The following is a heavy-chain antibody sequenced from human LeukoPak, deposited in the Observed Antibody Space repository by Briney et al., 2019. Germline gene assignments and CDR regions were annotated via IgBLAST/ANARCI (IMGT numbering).Heavy chain of an antibody. Sequence: GGSLRLSCAASGFTFSSSAMSWVRQVPGKGLEWVSGISASGGSTSYADSVRGRFTISRDNSRNTLCLQMNSLRAEDTAVYYCAKQFVDIWGQGTLVTVSS. V-gene: IGHV3-23*01. J-gene: IGHJ5*02. CDR2: ISASGGST. CDR3: AKQFVDI. CDR1: GFTFSSSA. D-gene: IGHD5-24*01.